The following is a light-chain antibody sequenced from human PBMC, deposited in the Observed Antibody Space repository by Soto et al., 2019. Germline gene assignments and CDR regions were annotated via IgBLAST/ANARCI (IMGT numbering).Light chain of an antibody. V-gene: IGKV3-15*01. CDR1: QNVGTS. Sequence: EFVLTQSPGTLSVSPGEGASLSCRASQNVGTSLAWYQQKSGQAPRLLIYGASTRAAGVPARFSGSGSGTEFTLTISSLQSEDFAVYYCQQRSNWPLTFGGGTKVDIK. CDR2: GAS. J-gene: IGKJ4*01. CDR3: QQRSNWPLT.